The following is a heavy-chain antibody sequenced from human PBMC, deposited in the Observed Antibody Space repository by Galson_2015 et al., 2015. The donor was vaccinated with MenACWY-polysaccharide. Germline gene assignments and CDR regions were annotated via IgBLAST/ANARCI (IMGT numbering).Heavy chain of an antibody. V-gene: IGHV4-61*01. Sequence: LSLTCTVSGGSVRSDTDHWSWLRQPPGTGLEWIGYLSSNGRANQNPSLKSRVTISLDRSKNQFSLRLNSVTAADTAMYYCVRETSGSSAVVWGQGTLVTVSS. J-gene: IGHJ4*02. CDR3: VRETSGSSAVV. CDR1: GGSVRSDTDH. D-gene: IGHD1-26*01. CDR2: LSSNGRA.